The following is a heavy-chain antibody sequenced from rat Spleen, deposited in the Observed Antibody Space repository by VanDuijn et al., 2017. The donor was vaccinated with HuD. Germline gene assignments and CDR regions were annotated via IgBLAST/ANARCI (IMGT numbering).Heavy chain of an antibody. Sequence: EVQLVESGGGLGQPGRSLKLSCAASGFTFSNYGMAWVRQAPTKGLEWVASISTGGGNTYYRDSMKGRFTISRHNAKSTLYLQMDSLRSEDTATYYCARHKAGTYWYFDFWGPGTMVTVSS. J-gene: IGHJ1*01. CDR2: ISTGGGNT. CDR1: GFTFSNYG. D-gene: IGHD4-2*01. CDR3: ARHKAGTYWYFDF. V-gene: IGHV5S13*01.